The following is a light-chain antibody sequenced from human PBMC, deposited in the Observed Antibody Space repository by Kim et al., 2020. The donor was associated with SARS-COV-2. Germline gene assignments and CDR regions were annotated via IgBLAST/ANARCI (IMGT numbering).Light chain of an antibody. J-gene: IGKJ2*01. CDR2: TTS. V-gene: IGKV1-39*01. Sequence: AAGGDRVTITCRASQSISNYLNWYQQKPGQAPKLVIYTTSSLHSGVPSRFSGSGSGTDFTLTITSLQPEDFATYYCQQSYTTPHTFGQGAKLEI. CDR3: QQSYTTPHT. CDR1: QSISNY.